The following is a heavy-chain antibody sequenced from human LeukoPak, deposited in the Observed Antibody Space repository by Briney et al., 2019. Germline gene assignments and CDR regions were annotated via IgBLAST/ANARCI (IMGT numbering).Heavy chain of an antibody. CDR3: AKDRGITMVRGVIPYFDY. V-gene: IGHV3-30*02. Sequence: PGGSLRLSCAASGFTFSSYGMHWVRQAPGKGLEWVAFIRYDGSNKYYADSVKGRFTISRDNSKNTLYLQMNSLRAEDTAVYYCAKDRGITMVRGVIPYFDYWGQGTLVTVSS. J-gene: IGHJ4*02. CDR1: GFTFSSYG. CDR2: IRYDGSNK. D-gene: IGHD3-10*01.